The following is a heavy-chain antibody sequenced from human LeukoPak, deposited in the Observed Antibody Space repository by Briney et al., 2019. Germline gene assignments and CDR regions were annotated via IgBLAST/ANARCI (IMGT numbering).Heavy chain of an antibody. D-gene: IGHD6-19*01. V-gene: IGHV3-30-3*01. CDR1: GFTFSSYA. CDR2: ISYDGSNK. J-gene: IGHJ6*02. Sequence: GGSLRLSCAASGFTFSSYAMHWVRQAPGKGLEWVAVISYDGSNKYYADSVKGRFTISRDNSKNTLYLQMNSLRAEDTAVYYCAKGEYSSGWGYYYYGMDVWGQGTTVTVSS. CDR3: AKGEYSSGWGYYYYGMDV.